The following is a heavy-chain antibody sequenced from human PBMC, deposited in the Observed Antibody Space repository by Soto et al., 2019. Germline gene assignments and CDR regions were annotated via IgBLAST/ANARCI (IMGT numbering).Heavy chain of an antibody. D-gene: IGHD6-13*01. CDR2: ISDDGRNL. CDR1: GFSFTRYG. J-gene: IGHJ6*02. V-gene: IGHV3-30*18. CDR3: GKDCYPLAAPQYFDVGV. Sequence: VQLVESGGGVVQPGVSLRLSCAASGFSFTRYGMHWVRQAPGKGLEWVAVISDDGRNLHYGDSVRGRFTISRDNSQSTLSLPRNSLKPEDTAVYYCGKDCYPLAAPQYFDVGVWGQGHTVTVS.